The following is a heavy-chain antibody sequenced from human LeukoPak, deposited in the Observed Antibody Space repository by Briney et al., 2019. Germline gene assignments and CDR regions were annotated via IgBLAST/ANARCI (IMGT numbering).Heavy chain of an antibody. V-gene: IGHV3-30*18. D-gene: IGHD3-22*01. Sequence: PGRSLRLSCAASGFTFSSYGMHWVRQAPGKGLEWVAVISYDGSNKYYADSVKGRFTISRDNSKNTLYLQMNSLRAEDTAVYYCAKDMTYYYDSSGYYYFDYWGQGTLVTVSS. CDR2: ISYDGSNK. J-gene: IGHJ4*02. CDR3: AKDMTYYYDSSGYYYFDY. CDR1: GFTFSSYG.